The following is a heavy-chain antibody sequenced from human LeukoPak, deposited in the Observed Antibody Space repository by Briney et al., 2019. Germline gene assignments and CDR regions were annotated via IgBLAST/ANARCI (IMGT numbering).Heavy chain of an antibody. J-gene: IGHJ3*01. CDR1: GFTFSTYW. CDR2: IKQDGIEK. CDR3: AREGMVRGVPDAFDL. D-gene: IGHD3-10*01. Sequence: PGGSLRLSCAASGFTFSTYWMDWVRQVPGKGPEWVANIKQDGIEKYFLGSVKGRFAISRDSAKNLLYLQMTSLRVEDTAVYYCAREGMVRGVPDAFDLWGQGTMVTVSS. V-gene: IGHV3-7*01.